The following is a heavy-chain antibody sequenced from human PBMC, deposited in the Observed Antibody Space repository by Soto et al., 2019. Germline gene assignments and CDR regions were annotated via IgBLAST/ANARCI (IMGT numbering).Heavy chain of an antibody. D-gene: IGHD6-13*01. CDR1: GGTFSIYA. Sequence: GASVNVSCKASGGTFSIYAISWVRQAPGQGLEWMGGIIPIFGTANYAQKFQGRVTITADESTSTAYMELSSLRSEDTAVYYCASSSWYSARYYYYGMDVWGQGTTVTVSS. V-gene: IGHV1-69*13. CDR3: ASSSWYSARYYYYGMDV. CDR2: IIPIFGTA. J-gene: IGHJ6*02.